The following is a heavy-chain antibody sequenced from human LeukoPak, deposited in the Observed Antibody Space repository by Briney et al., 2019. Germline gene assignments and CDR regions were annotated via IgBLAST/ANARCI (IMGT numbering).Heavy chain of an antibody. J-gene: IGHJ4*02. V-gene: IGHV1-3*01. Sequence: ASVKVSCKASGYTFTSYAMHWVRQAPGQRLEWMGWINAGNGNTKYSQKFQGRVTITRDTSASTAYMELSSLRSEDAAVYYCARTGDYGLPHFDYWGQGTLVTVSS. CDR1: GYTFTSYA. CDR3: ARTGDYGLPHFDY. CDR2: INAGNGNT. D-gene: IGHD4-17*01.